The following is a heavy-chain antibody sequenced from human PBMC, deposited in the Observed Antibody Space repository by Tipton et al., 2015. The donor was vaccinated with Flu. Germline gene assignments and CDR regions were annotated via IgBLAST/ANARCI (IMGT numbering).Heavy chain of an antibody. J-gene: IGHJ4*02. CDR1: GGSISSGSYY. V-gene: IGHV4-61*02. CDR2: IYTSGST. Sequence: TLSLTCTVSGGSISSGSYYWSWIRQPAGKGLEWIGRIYTSGSTNYNPSLKSRVTISVDTSKNQFSLKLSSVTAADTAVYYCARGLGGNNPYWGRGTLVTVSS. D-gene: IGHD1-14*01. CDR3: ARGLGGNNPY.